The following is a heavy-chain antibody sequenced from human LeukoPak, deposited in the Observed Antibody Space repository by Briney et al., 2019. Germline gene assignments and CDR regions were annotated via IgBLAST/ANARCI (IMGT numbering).Heavy chain of an antibody. V-gene: IGHV1-18*01. J-gene: IGHJ4*02. CDR1: GYTFTSYG. Sequence: ASVKASCKASGYTFTSYGISWVRQAPGQGLEWMGWISAYNGNTNYAQKLQGRVTMTTDTSTSTAYMELRSLRSDDTAVYYCARDQSATMIVGDYFDYWGQGTLVTVSS. CDR2: ISAYNGNT. CDR3: ARDQSATMIVGDYFDY. D-gene: IGHD3-22*01.